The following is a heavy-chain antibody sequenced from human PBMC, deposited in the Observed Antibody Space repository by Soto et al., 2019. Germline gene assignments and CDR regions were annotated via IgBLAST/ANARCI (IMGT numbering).Heavy chain of an antibody. D-gene: IGHD3-22*01. CDR2: ITNSGGST. V-gene: IGHV3-23*01. CDR1: GFTFSNYA. CDR3: ARSPNYYDSSGYYFH. Sequence: PGGSLRLSCAASGFTFSNYAMTWVRQAPGKGLEWVSTITNSGGSTYYADSVKGRFTISRDNSRNTLYLHMNSLRADDTAVYYCARSPNYYDSSGYYFHWGQGTLVTVSS. J-gene: IGHJ4*02.